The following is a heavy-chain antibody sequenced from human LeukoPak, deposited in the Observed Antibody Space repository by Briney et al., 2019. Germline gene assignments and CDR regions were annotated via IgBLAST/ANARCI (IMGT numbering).Heavy chain of an antibody. J-gene: IGHJ5*02. Sequence: ASVKVSCKTSGYTFTKYLIHWVRQAPGQGLEWMGTINPQGDITNYAQRFQGRITLTEDTSTSTVYMELSSLTSEDTAVYYCARPSYCVANNCGYWLDPWGPGTLVTVSS. CDR1: GYTFTKYL. CDR3: ARPSYCVANNCGYWLDP. D-gene: IGHD2-21*01. V-gene: IGHV1-46*01. CDR2: INPQGDIT.